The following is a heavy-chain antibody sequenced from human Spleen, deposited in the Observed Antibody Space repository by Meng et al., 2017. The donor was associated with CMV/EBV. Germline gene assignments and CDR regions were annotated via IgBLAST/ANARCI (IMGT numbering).Heavy chain of an antibody. CDR2: IIPIFGTA. J-gene: IGHJ5*02. D-gene: IGHD5-12*01. CDR3: ATLTRGYGLP. Sequence: SVKVSCKASGYMFTSYGISWVRQAPGQGLEWMGGIIPIFGTANYAQKFQGRVTITTDESTSTAYMELSSLRSEDTAVYYCATLTRGYGLPWGQGTLVTVSS. V-gene: IGHV1-69*05. CDR1: GYMFTSYG.